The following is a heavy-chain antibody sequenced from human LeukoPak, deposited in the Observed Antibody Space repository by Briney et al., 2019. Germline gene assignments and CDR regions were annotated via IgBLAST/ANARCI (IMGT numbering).Heavy chain of an antibody. CDR2: ISGSGGST. J-gene: IGHJ4*02. V-gene: IGHV3-23*01. CDR1: GFTFSIYA. Sequence: GGSLRLSCATSGFTFSIYAMTWVRQAPGKGLEWVSTISGSGGSTYYADSVKGRFTISRDNSKNTLYLQMNSLRAEDTAVYYCARGSHILTGYYDHLFFDYWGQGTLVTVSS. CDR3: ARGSHILTGYYDHLFFDY. D-gene: IGHD3-9*01.